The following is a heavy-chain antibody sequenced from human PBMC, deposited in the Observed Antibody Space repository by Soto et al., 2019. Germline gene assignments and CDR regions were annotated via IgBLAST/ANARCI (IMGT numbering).Heavy chain of an antibody. V-gene: IGHV4-34*01. CDR3: ARVPAATEIDY. CDR1: GASFSGYY. D-gene: IGHD2-2*01. CDR2: INHSGST. J-gene: IGHJ4*02. Sequence: ETLSLTCTVSGASFSGYYWSWIRQPPGKGLEWIGEINHSGSTNYNPSLKSRVTISVDTSKNQFSLKLSSVTAADTAVYYCARVPAATEIDYWGQGTLVTVSS.